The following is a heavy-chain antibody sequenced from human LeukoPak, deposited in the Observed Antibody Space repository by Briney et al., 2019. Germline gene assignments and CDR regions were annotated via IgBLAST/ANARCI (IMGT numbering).Heavy chain of an antibody. V-gene: IGHV1-69*01. J-gene: IGHJ3*02. CDR2: VIPFFGPT. CDR3: ARVRRLYYYDSSGLDAFDI. D-gene: IGHD3-22*01. Sequence: ASVKVSCKASGGTFSSYGITWVRRAPGQGLEWMGGVIPFFGPTNLAQKFQGSVTITADESTSTAYMELSSLRSEDTAVYYCARVRRLYYYDSSGLDAFDIWGQGTMVTVSS. CDR1: GGTFSSYG.